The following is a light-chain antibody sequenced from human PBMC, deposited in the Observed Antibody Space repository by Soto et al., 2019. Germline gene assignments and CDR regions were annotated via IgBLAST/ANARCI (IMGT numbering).Light chain of an antibody. CDR3: QQYTDWPRT. J-gene: IGKJ1*01. CDR1: QSVTSN. V-gene: IGKV3-15*01. Sequence: EIVLTHSPGTLSVSPGDRATLSCRASQSVTSNLAWYQQRPGQAPRLLIYGTSTRAAGISARFSGSGSGTEFTLTISSLQSEDFAVYFCQQYTDWPRTFGQGTKVDIK. CDR2: GTS.